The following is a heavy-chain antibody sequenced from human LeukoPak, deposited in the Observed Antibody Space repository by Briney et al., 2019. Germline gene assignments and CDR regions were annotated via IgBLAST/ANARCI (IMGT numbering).Heavy chain of an antibody. V-gene: IGHV3-21*01. Sequence: GGSLRLSCAASGFTFGSFSMTWVRQAPGKGLEWVSPISSSGTYIYYADSVKGRFTISRDNDKNSLYLQMNSLRAEDTAVYYCARDPGRSGGSCYSDYWGQGTLVTVSS. J-gene: IGHJ4*02. CDR1: GFTFGSFS. D-gene: IGHD2-15*01. CDR2: ISSSGTYI. CDR3: ARDPGRSGGSCYSDY.